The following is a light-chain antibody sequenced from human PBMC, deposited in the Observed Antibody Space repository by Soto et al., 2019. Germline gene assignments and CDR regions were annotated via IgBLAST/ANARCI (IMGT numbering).Light chain of an antibody. CDR3: CSYAGSSTWV. CDR1: SSDVGSYNL. J-gene: IGLJ3*02. V-gene: IGLV2-23*01. CDR2: EGS. Sequence: QTVVTQPASVSGSPGQSITISCTGTSSDVGSYNLVSWYQQHPRKAPKLMIYEGSKRPSGVSNRFSGSKSGNTASLTISGLQAEDEADYYCCSYAGSSTWVFGGGTKLTVL.